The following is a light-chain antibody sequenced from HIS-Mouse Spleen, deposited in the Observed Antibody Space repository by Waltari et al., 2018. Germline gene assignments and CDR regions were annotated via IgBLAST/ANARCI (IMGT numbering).Light chain of an antibody. J-gene: IGKJ5*01. CDR3: QQRSNWPPRVT. Sequence: TQSASVSGSPGQSITISCRASQSVSSYLAWYQQKPGQAPRLLIYDASNRATGIPARFSGSGSGTDFTLTISSLEPEDFAVYYCQQRSNWPPRVTFGQGTRLEIK. V-gene: IGKV3-11*01. CDR2: DAS. CDR1: QSVSSY.